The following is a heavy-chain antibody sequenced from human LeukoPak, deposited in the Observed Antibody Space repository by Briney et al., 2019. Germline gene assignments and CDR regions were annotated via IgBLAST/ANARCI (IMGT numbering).Heavy chain of an antibody. D-gene: IGHD3-16*02. CDR3: ARVGKGVWGSYRRFDY. Sequence: SETLSLTCAVHGGSFSGYYWSWIRQPPGKGLEWIGEINHSGSTNYNPSLKSRVTISVDTSKNQFSLKLSSVTAADTAVYYCARVGKGVWGSYRRFDYWGQGTLVTVSS. CDR2: INHSGST. J-gene: IGHJ4*02. V-gene: IGHV4-34*01. CDR1: GGSFSGYY.